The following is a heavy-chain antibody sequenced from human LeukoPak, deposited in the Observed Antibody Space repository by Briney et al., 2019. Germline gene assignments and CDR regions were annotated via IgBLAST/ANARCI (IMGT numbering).Heavy chain of an antibody. CDR2: IGGSDSRT. CDR1: GFTFSSYA. J-gene: IGHJ4*02. D-gene: IGHD2-15*01. Sequence: GGSLRRSCAASGFTFSSYAMTWVRQAPGKGLEGVSSIGGSDSRTYYADSVKGRFTISRDNSKNTLYLQMNGLRAEDTAVYYCAKVQHSGGFLFFDYWGQGTPVTVSS. CDR3: AKVQHSGGFLFFDY. V-gene: IGHV3-23*01.